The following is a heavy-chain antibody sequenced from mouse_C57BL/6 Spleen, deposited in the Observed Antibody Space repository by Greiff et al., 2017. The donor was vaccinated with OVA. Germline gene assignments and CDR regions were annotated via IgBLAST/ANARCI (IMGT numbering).Heavy chain of an antibody. J-gene: IGHJ2*01. CDR1: GYTFTSYW. V-gene: IGHV1-50*01. CDR2: IDPSDSYT. D-gene: IGHD1-1*01. CDR3: ARTTTVVAPLDY. Sequence: QVQLKQPGAELVKPGASVKLSCKASGYTFTSYWLQRVKQRPGPGLEWIGEIDPSDSYTNYNQKFKGKATLTVDTSSSTAYMQLSSLTSEDSAVYYCARTTTVVAPLDYWGQGTTLTVSS.